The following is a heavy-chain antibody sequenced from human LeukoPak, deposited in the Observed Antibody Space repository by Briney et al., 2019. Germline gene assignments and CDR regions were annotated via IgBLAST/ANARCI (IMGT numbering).Heavy chain of an antibody. CDR2: INPNSGGT. Sequence: GASVKVSCKASGYTFTGYYIHWVRQAPGQGLEWMGWINPNSGGTNYAQKFQGRVTMTRDTSISTAYMELSSLRSEDTAVYYCAADPEGGWFDPWGQGTLVTVSS. V-gene: IGHV1-2*02. CDR1: GYTFTGYY. D-gene: IGHD1-26*01. J-gene: IGHJ5*02. CDR3: AADPEGGWFDP.